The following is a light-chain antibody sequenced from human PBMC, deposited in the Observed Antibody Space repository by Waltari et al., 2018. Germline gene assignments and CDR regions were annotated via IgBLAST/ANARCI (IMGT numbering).Light chain of an antibody. CDR3: SSYAGSNTFI. CDR1: SSDIGGYTY. V-gene: IGLV2-11*01. J-gene: IGLJ1*01. Sequence: QAALTQPPSVSGSPGQSVTISCTGTSSDIGGYTYVSWYQQHQGRAPKLMIYDVSKRPSGVSDRFSGSKSGDTASLTISGLQAEDEADYYCSSYAGSNTFIFGAGTRLTVL. CDR2: DVS.